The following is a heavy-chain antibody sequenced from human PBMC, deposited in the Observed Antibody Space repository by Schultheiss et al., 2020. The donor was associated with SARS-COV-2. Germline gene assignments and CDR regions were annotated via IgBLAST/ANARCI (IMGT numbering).Heavy chain of an antibody. CDR1: GGTFSSYT. CDR2: INPNSGGT. V-gene: IGHV1-2*04. J-gene: IGHJ4*02. CDR3: ARGLRVTIDY. Sequence: ASVKVSCKASGGTFSSYTISWVRQAPGQGLEWMGGINPNSGGTNYAQKFQGWVTMTRDTSISTAYMELSRLRSDDTAVYYCARGLRVTIDYWGQGTLVTVSS. D-gene: IGHD4-17*01.